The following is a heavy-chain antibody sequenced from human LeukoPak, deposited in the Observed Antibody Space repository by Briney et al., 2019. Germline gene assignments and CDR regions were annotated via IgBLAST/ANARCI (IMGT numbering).Heavy chain of an antibody. V-gene: IGHV3-30*02. Sequence: GGSLRLSCAASGFTFSSYGMHWVRQAPGKGLEWVAFIRYDGSNKYYADSVKGRFTISRDNAKNSLYLQMNSLRAEDTAEYYCAGLRGDFWSGYYRGAFDIWGQGTMVTVSS. CDR3: AGLRGDFWSGYYRGAFDI. D-gene: IGHD3-3*01. CDR1: GFTFSSYG. J-gene: IGHJ3*02. CDR2: IRYDGSNK.